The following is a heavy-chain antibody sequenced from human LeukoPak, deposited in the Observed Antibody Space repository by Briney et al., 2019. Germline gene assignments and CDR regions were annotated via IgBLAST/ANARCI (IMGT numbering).Heavy chain of an antibody. D-gene: IGHD2-15*01. CDR3: ARVVEGGYYFDY. V-gene: IGHV3-72*01. J-gene: IGHJ4*02. Sequence: GGSLRLSCAASGFTFTNYWMSWVRQAPGKGLQWVGRTRNKAHSYTREYAASVKGRFTISRDDSKNSLYLQMNSLKTEDTAVYFCARVVEGGYYFDYWAQGSLVTVSS. CDR1: GFTFTNYW. CDR2: TRNKAHSYTR.